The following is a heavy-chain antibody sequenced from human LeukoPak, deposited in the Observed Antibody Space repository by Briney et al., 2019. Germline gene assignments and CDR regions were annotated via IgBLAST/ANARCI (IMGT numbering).Heavy chain of an antibody. J-gene: IGHJ5*02. CDR1: GFTLSNYW. Sequence: GGSLRLSCAASGFTLSNYWMSWVRQAPGKGLEWVAHIKQDGSGKYYVDSVKGRFTISRDNAKNSLYLQMNSLRVEDTAVYYCAKYATSSGSRWLEPWGQGTLVTVSS. CDR3: AKYATSSGSRWLEP. D-gene: IGHD6-19*01. CDR2: IKQDGSGK. V-gene: IGHV3-7*01.